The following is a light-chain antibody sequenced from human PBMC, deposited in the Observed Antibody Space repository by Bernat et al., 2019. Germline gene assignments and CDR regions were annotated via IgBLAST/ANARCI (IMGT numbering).Light chain of an antibody. CDR2: ANI. J-gene: IGLJ3*02. V-gene: IGLV1-40*01. CDR1: SSNIGAGHD. CDR3: QSYDSSLSGWV. Sequence: QSVLTQPPSVSGAPGQRVSISCAGSSSNIGAGHDVHWFQQLPGTAPKLLIYANINRPSGVPDRFSGSKSGTSASLAITGLQAEDEADYYCQSYDSSLSGWVFAGGTRLTVL.